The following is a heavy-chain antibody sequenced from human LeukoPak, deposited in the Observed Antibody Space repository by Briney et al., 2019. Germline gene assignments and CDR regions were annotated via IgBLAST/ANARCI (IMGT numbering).Heavy chain of an antibody. CDR1: GGSFSGYY. CDR2: INHSGST. D-gene: IGHD2-15*01. J-gene: IGHJ3*02. CDR3: ARGLVVVVAAIDAFGI. V-gene: IGHV4-34*01. Sequence: PSETLSLTCAVYGGSFSGYYWSWIRQPPGKGLEWIGEINHSGSTNYNPSLKSRVTISVDTSKNQFSLKLSSVTAADTAVYYCARGLVVVVAAIDAFGIWGQGTMVTVSS.